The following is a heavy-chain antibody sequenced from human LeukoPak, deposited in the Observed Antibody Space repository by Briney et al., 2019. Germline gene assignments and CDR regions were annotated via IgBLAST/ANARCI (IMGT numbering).Heavy chain of an antibody. J-gene: IGHJ4*02. D-gene: IGHD2/OR15-2a*01. Sequence: AGESLKISCKGSGYRFSTYWIGWVRQMPGKGLEWMGIIYPGDSDTRNSPSFQGQVTISADKSIRTAYLQWSSLKASDTAIYYCARQPLYEFPQEAHYFDYWAQGTLVIVSS. CDR1: GYRFSTYW. CDR2: IYPGDSDT. V-gene: IGHV5-51*01. CDR3: ARQPLYEFPQEAHYFDY.